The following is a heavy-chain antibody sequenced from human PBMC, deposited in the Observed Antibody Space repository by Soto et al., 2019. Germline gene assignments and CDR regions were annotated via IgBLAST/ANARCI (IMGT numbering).Heavy chain of an antibody. V-gene: IGHV3-53*01. Sequence: PGGSLRLSCAVSGFTVSSNYMSWVRKAPGKGLEWVSVIYSGGSTYYADSVKGRFTISRDNSKNTLYLQMNSLRAEDTAVYYCARRGGVAVPYYYYGMDVWGQGTTVTVSS. CDR1: GFTVSSNY. D-gene: IGHD3-16*01. CDR2: IYSGGST. J-gene: IGHJ6*02. CDR3: ARRGGVAVPYYYYGMDV.